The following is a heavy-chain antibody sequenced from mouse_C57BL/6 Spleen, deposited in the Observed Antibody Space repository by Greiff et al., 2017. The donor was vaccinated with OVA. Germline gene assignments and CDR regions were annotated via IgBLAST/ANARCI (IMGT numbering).Heavy chain of an antibody. CDR2: ISYDGSN. J-gene: IGHJ3*01. Sequence: EVKLVESGPGLVKPSQSLSLTCSVTGYSITSGYYWNWIRQFPGNKLEWMGYISYDGSNNYNPSLKNRISITRDTSKNQFFLKLNSVTTEDTATYYCAREDDYEGWFAYWGQGTLVTVSA. CDR1: GYSITSGYY. V-gene: IGHV3-6*01. CDR3: AREDDYEGWFAY. D-gene: IGHD2-4*01.